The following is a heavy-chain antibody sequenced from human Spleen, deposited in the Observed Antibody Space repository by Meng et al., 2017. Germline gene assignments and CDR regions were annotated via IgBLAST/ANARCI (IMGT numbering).Heavy chain of an antibody. CDR2: INACTGNR. Sequence: QAQLVQSGAEVRDPGASVKVSCKASGYTFTSYAIHWVRPAPGQRREWMGWINACTGNRKYSQKFQRRVSITRDTSATTIFTELSSLRSEEAAVYYCASGTPGRSYCDYWGQGTLVTVSS. D-gene: IGHD2-15*01. CDR1: GYTFTSYA. J-gene: IGHJ4*02. CDR3: ASGTPGRSYCDY. V-gene: IGHV1-3*01.